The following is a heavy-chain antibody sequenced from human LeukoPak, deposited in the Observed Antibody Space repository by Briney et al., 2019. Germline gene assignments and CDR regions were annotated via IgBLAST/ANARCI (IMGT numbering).Heavy chain of an antibody. CDR3: AKDGGPVVVAAYSYFQH. V-gene: IGHV3-23*01. CDR2: IVGSGAST. Sequence: GGSLRLSCAASGFTFSSYAMSWVRQAPGKGLEWVSAIVGSGASTYYADSVKGRFTISRDNSKNTLYLQMNSLRAEDTAVYYCAKDGGPVVVAAYSYFQHWGQGTLVTVSS. J-gene: IGHJ1*01. D-gene: IGHD2-15*01. CDR1: GFTFSSYA.